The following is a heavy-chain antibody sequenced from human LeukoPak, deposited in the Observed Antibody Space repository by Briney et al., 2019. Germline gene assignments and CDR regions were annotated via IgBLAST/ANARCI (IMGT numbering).Heavy chain of an antibody. CDR2: INHGGSI. CDR1: GGSFSGQY. D-gene: IGHD3-10*01. J-gene: IGHJ4*02. V-gene: IGHV4-34*01. Sequence: SETLSLTCAVYGGSFSGQYWGWIRQPPGKGLEWIGEINHGGSISYNASLRRRVTISLDTSKNQFSLKLSSETAADTAVYYCAGGDYHGSESYANYWGQGTLVTVSS. CDR3: AGGDYHGSESYANY.